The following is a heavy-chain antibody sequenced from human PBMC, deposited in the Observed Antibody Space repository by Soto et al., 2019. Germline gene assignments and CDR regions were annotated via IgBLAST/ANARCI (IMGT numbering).Heavy chain of an antibody. V-gene: IGHV4-61*03. CDR2: IFYSGST. J-gene: IGHJ4*02. Sequence: SETLSLTCTVSGGSVSSGSYYWNWIRQPPGKGLEWIGNIFYSGSTNYNPSLKSRVTMSVDTSKNHFSLKLTSVTAADTAVYFCARYCNSSSCFFDYWGQGILVTVSS. CDR1: GGSVSSGSYY. CDR3: ARYCNSSSCFFDY. D-gene: IGHD2-2*01.